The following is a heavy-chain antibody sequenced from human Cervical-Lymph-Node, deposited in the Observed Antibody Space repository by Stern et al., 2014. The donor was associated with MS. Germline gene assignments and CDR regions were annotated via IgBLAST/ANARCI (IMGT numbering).Heavy chain of an antibody. J-gene: IGHJ4*02. CDR2: ISAYNGNT. D-gene: IGHD6-19*01. CDR3: ARVDSSGWYRDYFDY. CDR1: GYTFTSYG. Sequence: VQLEESGAEVKKPGASVKVSCKASGYTFTSYGISWVRQAPGQGLEWMGWISAYNGNTNYAQKLQGRVTMTTDTSTSTAYMELRSLRSDDTAVYYCARVDSSGWYRDYFDYWGQGTLVTVSS. V-gene: IGHV1-18*01.